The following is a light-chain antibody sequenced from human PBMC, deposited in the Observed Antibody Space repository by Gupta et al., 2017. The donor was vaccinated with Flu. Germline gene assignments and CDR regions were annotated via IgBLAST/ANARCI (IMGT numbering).Light chain of an antibody. CDR2: DDR. Sequence: FVLTQPPSVSVAPGQTARVICGRNNIGSKSVHWYQEKPGSAPVLVVYDDRCRPSGVPERFSCCNSGDTATLTISRVEDGDEADYYCQVWNNNSDHWVFGGGTKLTVL. J-gene: IGLJ3*02. CDR3: QVWNNNSDHWV. V-gene: IGLV3-21*02. CDR1: NIGSKS.